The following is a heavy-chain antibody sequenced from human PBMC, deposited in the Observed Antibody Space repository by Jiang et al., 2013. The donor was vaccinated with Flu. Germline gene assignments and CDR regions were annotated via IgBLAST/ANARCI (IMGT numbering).Heavy chain of an antibody. CDR3: ARADYGDYYGFDY. CDR2: IYYSGST. CDR1: GGSISSYY. D-gene: IGHD4-17*01. J-gene: IGHJ4*02. V-gene: IGHV4-59*01. Sequence: GPGLVKPSETLSLTCTVSGGSISSYYWSWIRQPPGKGLEWIGYIYYSGSTNYNPSLKSRVTISVDTSKNQFSLKLSSVTAADTAVYYCARADYGDYYGFDYWGQGTLVTVSS.